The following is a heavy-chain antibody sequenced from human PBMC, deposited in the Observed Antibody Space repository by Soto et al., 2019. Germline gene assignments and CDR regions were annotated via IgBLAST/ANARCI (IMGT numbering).Heavy chain of an antibody. J-gene: IGHJ4*02. CDR2: IYPSGGST. D-gene: IGHD3-10*01. CDR3: ARDFSGPMDY. V-gene: IGHV1-46*01. Sequence: ASVKVSCNASGSTFTNYYMHWVRQAPGQGLEWMGIIYPSGGSTRNAQKFQGRVTMTRDTSTSTVYMELSSLRSEDTAVYYCARDFSGPMDYWGRGTLVTVYS. CDR1: GSTFTNYY.